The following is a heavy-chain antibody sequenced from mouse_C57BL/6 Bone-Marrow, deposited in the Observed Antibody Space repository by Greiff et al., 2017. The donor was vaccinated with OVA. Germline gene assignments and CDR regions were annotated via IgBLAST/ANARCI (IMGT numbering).Heavy chain of an antibody. CDR1: GFTFSDYY. Sequence: EVKLEESGGGLVQPGGSLKLSCAASGFTFSDYYMYWVRQTPEKRLEWVAYLSNGGGSTYYPDTVKGRFTISRDNAKNTLYLQMSRLKSEDTAMYYCARQTPVSNGNYCDYWGQGTTLTVAS. D-gene: IGHD2-1*01. V-gene: IGHV5-12*01. CDR2: LSNGGGST. J-gene: IGHJ2*01. CDR3: ARQTPVSNGNYCDY.